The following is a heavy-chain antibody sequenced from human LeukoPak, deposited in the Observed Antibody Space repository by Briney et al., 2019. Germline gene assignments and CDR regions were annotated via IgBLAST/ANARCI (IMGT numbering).Heavy chain of an antibody. CDR2: IRKDGSTK. CDR3: AKGYSYGFDY. J-gene: IGHJ4*02. CDR1: GFIISSSV. Sequence: GGSLRLSCVASGFIISSSVMHWVRQAPGKGLEWVAFIRKDGSTKYYADSVKGRFTISRDNSKNTVYLQMSSLGAEDTAVYYCAKGYSYGFDYWGQGTLVAVSS. D-gene: IGHD3-10*01. V-gene: IGHV3-30*02.